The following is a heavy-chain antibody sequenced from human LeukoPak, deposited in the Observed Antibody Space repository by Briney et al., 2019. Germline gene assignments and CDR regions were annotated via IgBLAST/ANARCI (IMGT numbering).Heavy chain of an antibody. CDR2: IYYSGST. Sequence: PSETLSLTCTVSGGSISSYYWSWIRQPPGKGLEWIGYIYYSGSTNYNPSLKSRVTIPVDTPKNQFSLKLSSVTAADTAVYYCARWAKYYYGSGTPYYYGMDVWGKGTTVTVSS. D-gene: IGHD3-10*01. J-gene: IGHJ6*04. CDR1: GGSISSYY. CDR3: ARWAKYYYGSGTPYYYGMDV. V-gene: IGHV4-59*01.